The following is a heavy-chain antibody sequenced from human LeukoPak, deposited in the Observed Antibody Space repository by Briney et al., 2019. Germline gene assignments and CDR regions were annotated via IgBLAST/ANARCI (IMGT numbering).Heavy chain of an antibody. CDR1: GGSFSGYY. J-gene: IGHJ3*02. Sequence: PSETLSLTCAVYGGSFSGYYWSWIRQPPGKGLEWIGRIYTSGSTNYNPSLKSRVTISVDTSKNQFSLKLSSVTAADTAVYYCGRVGFGEFGAFDIWGQGTMVTVSS. CDR3: GRVGFGEFGAFDI. D-gene: IGHD3-10*01. CDR2: IYTSGST. V-gene: IGHV4-4*08.